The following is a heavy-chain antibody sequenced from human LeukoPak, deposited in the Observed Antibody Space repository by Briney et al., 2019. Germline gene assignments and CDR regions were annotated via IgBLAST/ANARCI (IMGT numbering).Heavy chain of an antibody. CDR3: ARGLVTTYYFDY. Sequence: PGGSLRLSCAASGFPFSSYGMHWVRQAPGKGLEWVAFIRYDGSNKYYADSVKGRFTISRDNPKNTLYLQMNSLRAEDTAVYYCARGLVTTYYFDYWGQGTLVTVSS. D-gene: IGHD3-9*01. V-gene: IGHV3-30*02. CDR2: IRYDGSNK. CDR1: GFPFSSYG. J-gene: IGHJ4*02.